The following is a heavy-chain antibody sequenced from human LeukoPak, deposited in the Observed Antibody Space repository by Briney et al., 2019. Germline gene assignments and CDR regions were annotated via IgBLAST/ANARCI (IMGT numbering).Heavy chain of an antibody. CDR2: IKQDGSEK. J-gene: IGHJ4*02. CDR3: ATSTAAAGTD. V-gene: IGHV3-7*03. Sequence: GGSLRLSCAASGFTFSNLWMSWVRQAPGKGLKWVANIKQDGSEKYYVDSVKGRFTISRDNAQDSLYLQMNSLRAEDTAIYYCATSTAAAGTDWGQGTLVTVSS. D-gene: IGHD6-13*01. CDR1: GFTFSNLW.